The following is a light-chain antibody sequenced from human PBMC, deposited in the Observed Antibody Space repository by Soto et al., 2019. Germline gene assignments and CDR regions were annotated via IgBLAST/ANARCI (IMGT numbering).Light chain of an antibody. Sequence: EIVLPQSPATLSLSPGEGVTLSCRASQSVNNLAWYQQKPGQAPRLLIYDASNRATGIPARFSSSGSGTDFTLTITYLEPEDFAVYDCQQRANWPLSFGGGTKVEIK. CDR3: QQRANWPLS. CDR1: QSVNN. CDR2: DAS. J-gene: IGKJ4*01. V-gene: IGKV3-11*01.